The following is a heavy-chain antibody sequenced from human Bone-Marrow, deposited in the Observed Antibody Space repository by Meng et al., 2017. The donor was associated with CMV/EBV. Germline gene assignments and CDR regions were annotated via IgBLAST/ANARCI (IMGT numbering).Heavy chain of an antibody. CDR1: GYSFTTYG. Sequence: ASVKVSCKASGYSFTTYGIDWVRQAPGQGLEWMGWISGNNGNTYYAKNFQGRVTVTTDTSTSTAYMELRSLRSDDTAIYYCARDHNWNYDPPSQFYGMDVWGQGTTVNLAS. V-gene: IGHV1-18*01. CDR2: ISGNNGNT. J-gene: IGHJ6*01. D-gene: IGHD1-1*01. CDR3: ARDHNWNYDPPSQFYGMDV.